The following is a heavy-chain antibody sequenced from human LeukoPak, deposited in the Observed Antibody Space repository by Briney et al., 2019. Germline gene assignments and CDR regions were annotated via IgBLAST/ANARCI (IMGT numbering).Heavy chain of an antibody. Sequence: GGSLRPSCAASGFTFSSYWMSWVRQAPGKGLEWVANIKQDGSEKYYVDSVKGRFTISRDNAKNSLYLQMNSLRAEDTAVYYCARDGWFGDYNWFDPWGQGTRVTVSS. J-gene: IGHJ5*02. CDR3: ARDGWFGDYNWFDP. V-gene: IGHV3-7*01. CDR2: IKQDGSEK. CDR1: GFTFSSYW. D-gene: IGHD3-10*01.